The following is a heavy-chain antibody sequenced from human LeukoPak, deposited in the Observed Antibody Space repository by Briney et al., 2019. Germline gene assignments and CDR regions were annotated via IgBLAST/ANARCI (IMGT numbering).Heavy chain of an antibody. J-gene: IGHJ3*02. V-gene: IGHV3-48*03. CDR1: GFTFSSYE. D-gene: IGHD2-2*01. CDR3: ARSCYSTSCYWAFDI. CDR2: ISSSGSTI. Sequence: PGGSLRLSCAASGFTFSSYEMNWVRQAPGKGPEWVSYISSSGSTIYYADSVKGRFTISRDNAKNSLYLQMNSLRAEDTAVYYCARSCYSTSCYWAFDIWGQGTMVTVSS.